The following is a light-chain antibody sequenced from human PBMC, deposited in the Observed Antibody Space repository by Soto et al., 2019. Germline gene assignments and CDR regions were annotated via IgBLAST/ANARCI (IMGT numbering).Light chain of an antibody. CDR1: ITDIGAYNY. J-gene: IGLJ1*01. CDR2: GVS. CDR3: SSYTGSPL. Sequence: QSALTQPASVSGSPGQSITISCTGTITDIGAYNYVSWYQQHPGKAPKLLIYGVSSRPSGVSNRFSGSKSGNAAYLTISGLQADDEAEYYCSSYTGSPLFGTGTKVTVL. V-gene: IGLV2-14*01.